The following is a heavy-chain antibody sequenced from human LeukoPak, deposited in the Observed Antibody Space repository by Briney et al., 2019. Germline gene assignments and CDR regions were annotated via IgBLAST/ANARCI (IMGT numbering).Heavy chain of an antibody. CDR1: GFTFSSYA. V-gene: IGHV3-48*01. CDR3: ARDMVVTPREDY. J-gene: IGHJ4*02. CDR2: ISSSGSTI. D-gene: IGHD4/OR15-4a*01. Sequence: GGSLRLSCAASGFTFSSYAMHWVRQAPGKGLEWVSYISSSGSTIYYADSVKGRFTISRDNSKNTLYLQMNSLRAEDTAVYYCARDMVVTPREDYWGQRTLVTVSS.